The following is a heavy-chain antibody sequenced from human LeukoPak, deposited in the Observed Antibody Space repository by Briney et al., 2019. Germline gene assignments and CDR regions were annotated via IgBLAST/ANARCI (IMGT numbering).Heavy chain of an antibody. J-gene: IGHJ4*02. CDR3: TATPWGGAAAIFDY. D-gene: IGHD6-25*01. Sequence: PGGSLRLSCAASGFTFSSYAMSWVRQTPGKGLEWVSSISGNSDNTYYADSVKGQFTISRDNSKNTVYLQVSSLRAEDTAVYYCTATPWGGAAAIFDYWGQGILVTVSS. V-gene: IGHV3-23*01. CDR2: ISGNSDNT. CDR1: GFTFSSYA.